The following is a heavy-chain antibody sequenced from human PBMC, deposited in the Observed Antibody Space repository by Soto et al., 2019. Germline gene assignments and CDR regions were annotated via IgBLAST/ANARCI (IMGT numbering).Heavy chain of an antibody. CDR2: IYYSGST. Sequence: SETLSLTCTVSGGSISSSSYYWGWIRQPPGKGLEWIGSIYYSGSTYYNPSLKSRVTISVDTSKNQFSLKLSSVTAADTAVYYCARLRKYYDFWSGYFYDAFDIWGQGTMVTVSS. J-gene: IGHJ3*02. CDR1: GGSISSSSYY. V-gene: IGHV4-39*01. D-gene: IGHD3-3*01. CDR3: ARLRKYYDFWSGYFYDAFDI.